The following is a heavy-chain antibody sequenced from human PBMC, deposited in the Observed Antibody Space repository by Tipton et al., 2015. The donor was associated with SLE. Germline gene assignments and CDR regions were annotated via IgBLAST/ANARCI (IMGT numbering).Heavy chain of an antibody. J-gene: IGHJ6*03. CDR2: INHNGST. CDR1: GGSFSGYY. V-gene: IGHV4-34*01. Sequence: TLSLTCAVYGGSFSGYYWSWIRQPPGKGLEWIGEINHNGSTNYNPSLKSRVTISVDTSKNQFSLKLSSVTAADTAVYYCARRPYNPPEGSSYYMDVWGKGTTVTVSS. D-gene: IGHD6-6*01. CDR3: ARRPYNPPEGSSYYMDV.